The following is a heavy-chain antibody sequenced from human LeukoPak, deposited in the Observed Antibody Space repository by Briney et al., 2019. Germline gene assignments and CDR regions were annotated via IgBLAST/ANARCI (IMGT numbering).Heavy chain of an antibody. V-gene: IGHV4-59*01. CDR3: ASNTGTVFDY. CDR1: GDFLTAYY. Sequence: PPETLSLTCTVSGDFLTAYYWSWIRQPPGKGLEWIGDVYYTGSTEYNPSLRSRVTISLEMSKHQFSLNLTSVTAADTAVYYCASNTGTVFDYWGQGALVTVSS. CDR2: VYYTGST. D-gene: IGHD7-27*01. J-gene: IGHJ4*02.